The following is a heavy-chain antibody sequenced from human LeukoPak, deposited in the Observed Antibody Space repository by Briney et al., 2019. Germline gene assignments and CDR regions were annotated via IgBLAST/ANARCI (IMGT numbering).Heavy chain of an antibody. CDR2: INHSGST. Sequence: SETLSLICAVYGGSFSGYYWSWIRQPPGKGLEWIGEINHSGSTNYNPSLKSRVTISVDTSKNQFSLKLSSVTAADTAVYYCARWRSGSCSDWGQGTLVTVSS. CDR3: ARWRSGSCSD. V-gene: IGHV4-34*01. D-gene: IGHD2-15*01. J-gene: IGHJ4*02. CDR1: GGSFSGYY.